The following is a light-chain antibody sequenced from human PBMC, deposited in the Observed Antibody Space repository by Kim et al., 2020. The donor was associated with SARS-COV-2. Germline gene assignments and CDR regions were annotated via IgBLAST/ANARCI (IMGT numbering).Light chain of an antibody. CDR1: NIGSKN. J-gene: IGLJ1*01. CDR2: SDS. V-gene: IGLV3-9*01. Sequence: SYELTQPPSVSVAPGQTARITCGGNNIGSKNVHWYQQKPGQAPVLVIYSDSNWPSGIPERFSGSNSGNTATLTISRAEAGDEADYYCQVWDSSTDVFGSGTKVTVL. CDR3: QVWDSSTDV.